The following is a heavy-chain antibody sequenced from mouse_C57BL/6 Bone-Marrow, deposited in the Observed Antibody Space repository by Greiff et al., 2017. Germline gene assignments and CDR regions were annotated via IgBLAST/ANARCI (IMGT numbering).Heavy chain of an antibody. CDR2: ISNGGGST. V-gene: IGHV5-12*01. Sequence: DVQLVESGGGLVQPGGSLKLSCAASGFTFSDYYMYWVRQTPEKRLEWVAYISNGGGSTYYPDTVKGRFTISRDNAKNTLYLQMSRLKSEDTAMYYCARQPYYGSSFDVWGTGTTVTVSS. CDR3: ARQPYYGSSFDV. D-gene: IGHD1-1*01. CDR1: GFTFSDYY. J-gene: IGHJ1*03.